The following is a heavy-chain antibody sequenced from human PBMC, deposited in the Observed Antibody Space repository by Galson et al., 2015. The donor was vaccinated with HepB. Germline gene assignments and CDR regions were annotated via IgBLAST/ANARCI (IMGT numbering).Heavy chain of an antibody. Sequence: SLRLSCAASGFTFSSYSMNWVRQAPGKGLEWVSSISSSSSYIYYADSVKGRFTISRDNAKNSLYLQMNSLRAEDTAVYYCARGVPYYYDSSLAGPNFDYWGQGTLVTVSS. J-gene: IGHJ4*02. V-gene: IGHV3-21*01. CDR1: GFTFSSYS. CDR2: ISSSSSYI. CDR3: ARGVPYYYDSSLAGPNFDY. D-gene: IGHD3-22*01.